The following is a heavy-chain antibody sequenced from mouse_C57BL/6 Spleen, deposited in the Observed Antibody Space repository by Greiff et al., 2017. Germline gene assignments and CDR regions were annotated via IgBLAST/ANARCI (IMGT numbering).Heavy chain of an antibody. J-gene: IGHJ1*03. D-gene: IGHD1-1*01. Sequence: EVKLQESGPVLVKPGASVKMSCKASGYTFTDYYMNWVKQSHGKSLEWIGVINPYNGGTSYNQKFKGKATLTVDKSSSTAYMELNSLTSEDSAVYYCAREGNGSSSWYFDVWGTGTTVTVSS. V-gene: IGHV1-19*01. CDR3: AREGNGSSSWYFDV. CDR1: GYTFTDYY. CDR2: INPYNGGT.